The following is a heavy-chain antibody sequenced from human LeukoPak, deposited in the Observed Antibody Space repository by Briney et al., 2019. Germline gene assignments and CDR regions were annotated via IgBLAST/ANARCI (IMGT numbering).Heavy chain of an antibody. CDR1: GGTFSSYA. J-gene: IGHJ6*03. CDR3: AVVPAAIGYYYMDV. V-gene: IGHV1-69*05. Sequence: ASVKVSCKASGGTFSSYAISWVRQAPGQGLEWMGRIIPIFGTANYAQKFQGRVTITTDESTSTAYMEPSSLRSEDTAVYYCAVVPAAIGYYYMDVWGKGTTVTVSS. D-gene: IGHD2-2*02. CDR2: IIPIFGTA.